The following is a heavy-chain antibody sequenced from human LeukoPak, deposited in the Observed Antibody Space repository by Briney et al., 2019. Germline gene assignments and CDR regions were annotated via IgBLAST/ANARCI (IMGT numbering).Heavy chain of an antibody. CDR1: GFTFDDYA. J-gene: IGHJ4*02. Sequence: PGRSLRLSCAASGFTFDDYAMHWVRQAPGKGLEWVSGISWNSGSIGYADSVKGRFTISRDNAKNSLYLQMNSLRAEDMALYYCAKDLLPYCSSTSCYPFDYWGQGTLVTVSS. CDR3: AKDLLPYCSSTSCYPFDY. CDR2: ISWNSGSI. D-gene: IGHD2-2*01. V-gene: IGHV3-9*03.